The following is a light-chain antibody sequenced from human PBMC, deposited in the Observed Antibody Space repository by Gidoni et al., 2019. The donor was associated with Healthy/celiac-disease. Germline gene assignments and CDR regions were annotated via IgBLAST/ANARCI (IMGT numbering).Light chain of an antibody. J-gene: IGKJ4*01. V-gene: IGKV3-11*01. CDR2: DAS. Sequence: EIVFTQSPATLSLSPGERATLSCRASQSVSSYLAWYQQKPGQAPRLLIYDASNRATGIPARFSGSGYGTDFTLTISSLEPEDCAVYYCQQRSNWPLLTFGGGTKVEIK. CDR3: QQRSNWPLLT. CDR1: QSVSSY.